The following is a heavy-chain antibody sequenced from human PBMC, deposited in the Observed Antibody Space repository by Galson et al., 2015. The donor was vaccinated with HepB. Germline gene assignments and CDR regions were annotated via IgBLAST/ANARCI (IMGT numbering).Heavy chain of an antibody. V-gene: IGHV3-30*04. Sequence: SLRLSCAASGFTFSSYAMHWVRQAPGKGLEWVAVISYDGSNKYYADSVKGRFTISRDNSKNTLYLQMNSLRAEDTAVYYCARGGVDYYDSSGYYYFDYWGQGTLVTVSS. J-gene: IGHJ4*02. CDR3: ARGGVDYYDSSGYYYFDY. CDR1: GFTFSSYA. CDR2: ISYDGSNK. D-gene: IGHD3-22*01.